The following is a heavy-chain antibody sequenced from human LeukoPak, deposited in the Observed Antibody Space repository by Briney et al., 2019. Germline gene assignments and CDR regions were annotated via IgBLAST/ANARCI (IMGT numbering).Heavy chain of an antibody. CDR3: ARDENTDLYGMDV. V-gene: IGHV3-7*01. CDR2: IKQDGSEK. J-gene: IGHJ6*02. D-gene: IGHD2/OR15-2a*01. CDR1: GFTFDDYA. Sequence: GRSLRLSCAASGFTFDDYAMHWVRQAPGKGLEWVANIKQDGSEKYYVDSVKGRFTISRDNAKNSLYLQMNSLRAEDTAVYYCARDENTDLYGMDVWGQGTTVTVSS.